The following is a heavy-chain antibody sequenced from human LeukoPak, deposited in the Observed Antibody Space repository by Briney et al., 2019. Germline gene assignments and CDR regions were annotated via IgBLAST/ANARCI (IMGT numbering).Heavy chain of an antibody. CDR2: ISGSGGST. CDR1: GFTFSSYA. D-gene: IGHD3-22*01. CDR3: ARGGGYDSSGYYTYYFDY. Sequence: GGSLRLSCAASGFTFSSYAMSWVRQAPGKGLEWVSAISGSGGSTYYADSVKGRFTISRDNSKNTLYLQMNSLRAEDTAVYYCARGGGYDSSGYYTYYFDYWGQGTLVTVSS. V-gene: IGHV3-23*01. J-gene: IGHJ4*02.